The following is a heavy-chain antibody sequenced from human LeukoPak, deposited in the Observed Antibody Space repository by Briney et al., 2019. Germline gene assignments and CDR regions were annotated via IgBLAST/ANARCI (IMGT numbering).Heavy chain of an antibody. J-gene: IGHJ4*02. CDR1: GGSISSYY. V-gene: IGHV4-59*01. CDR2: IYYSGST. Sequence: PSETLSLTCTVSGGSISSYYWSWIRQPPGKGLEWIGYIYYSGSTNYNPSLESRVTISVDTSKNQFSLKLSSVTAADTAVYYCARFYSSGCDYWGQGTLVTVSS. CDR3: ARFYSSGCDY. D-gene: IGHD6-19*01.